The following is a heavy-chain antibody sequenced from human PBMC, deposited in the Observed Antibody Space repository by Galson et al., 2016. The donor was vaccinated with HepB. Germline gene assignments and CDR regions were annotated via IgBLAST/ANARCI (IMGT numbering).Heavy chain of an antibody. D-gene: IGHD3-10*01. CDR3: ARGALSGTTYYYMDV. V-gene: IGHV4-31*03. Sequence: TLSLTCTVSGGSVGSGVDYWSWIRQHPGRGLEWIGYIYSSENTYYKPSLKSRVFISVATSKNQVFLKLTSVTAADTGVYYFARGALSGTTYYYMDVWGKGTTVTVS. CDR2: IYSSENT. CDR1: GGSVGSGVDY. J-gene: IGHJ6*03.